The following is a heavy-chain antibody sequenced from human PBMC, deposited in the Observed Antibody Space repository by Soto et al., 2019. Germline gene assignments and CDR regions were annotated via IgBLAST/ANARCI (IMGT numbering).Heavy chain of an antibody. CDR1: GFTFSSYW. D-gene: IGHD2-8*01. Sequence: EVQLVESGGGLVLPGGSLRLSFAASGFTFSSYWMTWVRQAPGKGLEWVANIRQDGGQIDYVDSVKGRFTISRDNAKNSLYLQMNSLRAEDTAVYYCARWTVSANNWFDPWGQGTLVTVSS. V-gene: IGHV3-7*05. CDR2: IRQDGGQI. J-gene: IGHJ5*02. CDR3: ARWTVSANNWFDP.